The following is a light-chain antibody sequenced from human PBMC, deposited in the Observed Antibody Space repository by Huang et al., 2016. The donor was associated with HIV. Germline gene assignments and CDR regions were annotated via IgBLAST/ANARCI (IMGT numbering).Light chain of an antibody. Sequence: DIVLTQSPATLSLSPGERATLSCRASQSVGSNLAWYQHKPGQAPRLLIYDASNRASGIPARFSGSGSVTDFTLTVNILDPEDSARYYCQQRNSWPPITFGQGTRLEIK. J-gene: IGKJ5*01. V-gene: IGKV3-11*01. CDR3: QQRNSWPPIT. CDR1: QSVGSN. CDR2: DAS.